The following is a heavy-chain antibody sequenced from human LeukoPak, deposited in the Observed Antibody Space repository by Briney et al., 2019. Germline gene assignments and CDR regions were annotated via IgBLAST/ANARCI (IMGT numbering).Heavy chain of an antibody. J-gene: IGHJ4*02. D-gene: IGHD1-26*01. CDR2: ISSSSSYI. CDR1: GFTFSSYS. Sequence: GGSLRLSCAASGFTFSSYSMNWVRQAPGKGLEWVSSISSSSSYIYYADSVKGRFTISRDNAKNSLYLQMNSLRAEDTAVYYCARDPSLHKWGRPPPYFDYWGQGTLVTVSS. CDR3: ARDPSLHKWGRPPPYFDY. V-gene: IGHV3-21*01.